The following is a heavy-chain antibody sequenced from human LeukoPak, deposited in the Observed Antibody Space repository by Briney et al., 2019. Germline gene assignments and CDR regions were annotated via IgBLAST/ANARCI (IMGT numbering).Heavy chain of an antibody. CDR3: ARVRDSSGYYVDAFDI. V-gene: IGHV4-30-4*08. D-gene: IGHD3-22*01. J-gene: IGHJ3*02. Sequence: SETLSLTCTVSGGSISSGDYYWSWIRQPPGKGLECIGYIYYSGSTYYNPSLKSRVTISVDTSKNQFSLKLSSVTAADTAVYYCARVRDSSGYYVDAFDIWGQGTMVTVSS. CDR1: GGSISSGDYY. CDR2: IYYSGST.